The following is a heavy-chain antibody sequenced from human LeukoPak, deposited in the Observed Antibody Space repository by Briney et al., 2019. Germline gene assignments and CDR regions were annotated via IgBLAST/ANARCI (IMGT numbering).Heavy chain of an antibody. CDR1: GYTFTSYD. CDR3: ARGDLYCSGGSCYSTVTYNWFDP. J-gene: IGHJ5*02. CDR2: MNPNSGNT. Sequence: GASVTVSCKASGYTFTSYDINWVRQATGQGLEWMGWMNPNSGNTGYAQKFQGRVTMTRNTSISTAYMELSSLRSEDTAVYYCARGDLYCSGGSCYSTVTYNWFDPWGQGTLVTVSS. V-gene: IGHV1-8*01. D-gene: IGHD2-15*01.